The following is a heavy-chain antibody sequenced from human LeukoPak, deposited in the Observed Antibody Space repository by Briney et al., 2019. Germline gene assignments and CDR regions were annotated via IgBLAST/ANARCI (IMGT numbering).Heavy chain of an antibody. V-gene: IGHV4-4*07. CDR3: ARDAGYTYGRTHYFDY. D-gene: IGHD5-18*01. J-gene: IGHJ4*02. CDR1: RGSMNSYY. CDR2: VFASGTT. Sequence: SETLSLTCTVSRGSMNSYYWSWIRQSAGKGLEWIGRVFASGTTKYNPSLKSRVTISLDMSKNQFSLKLTSVTAADTAMYYCARDAGYTYGRTHYFDYWGQGTLVAVSS.